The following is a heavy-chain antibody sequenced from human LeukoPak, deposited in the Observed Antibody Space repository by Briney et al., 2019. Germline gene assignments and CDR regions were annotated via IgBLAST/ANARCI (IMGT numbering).Heavy chain of an antibody. CDR1: GFTFSSYA. J-gene: IGHJ5*02. CDR3: AEGLHTLEWLPNNWFDP. D-gene: IGHD3-3*01. CDR2: ISGRGGST. V-gene: IGHV3-23*01. Sequence: SGGSLRLSCAASGFTFSSYAMSWVRQAPGKGLEGVSAISGRGGSTYYADSVKGRFTISRDNSKNTLYLQMNSLRAEDTAVYYCAEGLHTLEWLPNNWFDPWGQGTLVTVSS.